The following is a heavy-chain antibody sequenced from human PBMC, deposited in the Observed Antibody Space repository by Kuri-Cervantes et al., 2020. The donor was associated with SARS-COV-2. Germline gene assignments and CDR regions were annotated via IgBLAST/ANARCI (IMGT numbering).Heavy chain of an antibody. CDR1: GFTFGDYA. V-gene: IGHV3-9*01. J-gene: IGHJ6*03. Sequence: SLKISCAASGFTFGDYAMHWVRQAPGKGLEWVSGISWNSVSIGYADSVKGRFTVSRDSAKNSLYLQMNNLRGEDTAVYYCVRVAGEGPVYYYYMDVWGKGTTVTVSS. CDR2: ISWNSVSI. CDR3: VRVAGEGPVYYYYMDV.